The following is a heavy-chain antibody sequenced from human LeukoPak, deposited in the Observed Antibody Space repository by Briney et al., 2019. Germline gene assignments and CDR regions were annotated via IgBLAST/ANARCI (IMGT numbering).Heavy chain of an antibody. CDR1: GVTFSFYA. CDR2: ISGSGGST. Sequence: PGGSLRLSCAASGVTFSFYAMSWVRQAPGKGLEWGSAISGSGGSTYYADSVKGRFTISRDNSKNTLYLQMNSLRADDTAIYYCAKPPMLICSGYTCCFDYWGQGTLVTVSS. J-gene: IGHJ4*02. D-gene: IGHD2-15*01. V-gene: IGHV3-23*01. CDR3: AKPPMLICSGYTCCFDY.